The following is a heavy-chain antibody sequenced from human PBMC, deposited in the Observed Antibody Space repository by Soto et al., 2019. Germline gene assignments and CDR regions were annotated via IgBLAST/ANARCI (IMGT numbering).Heavy chain of an antibody. D-gene: IGHD3-10*01. Sequence: SETLSLTCAVNGGSLREYYWSWLRQPPGKXLEWIGEINQSGTTHYNPSLKRRINISIDTSKNQFSLNLTSVTAADTATYYCARDIITVIGGEIYYYFGMDVWGQGTTVTVSS. CDR2: INQSGTT. J-gene: IGHJ6*02. CDR1: GGSLREYY. V-gene: IGHV4-34*01. CDR3: ARDIITVIGGEIYYYFGMDV.